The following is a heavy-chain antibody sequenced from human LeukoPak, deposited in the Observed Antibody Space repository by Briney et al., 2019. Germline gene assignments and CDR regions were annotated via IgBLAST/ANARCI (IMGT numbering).Heavy chain of an antibody. CDR1: GGSFSGYY. CDR2: INHNGST. Sequence: SETLSLTCAVYGGSFSGYYWSWIRQPPGKGLEWIGEINHNGSTNYNPSLKSRVTISVDTSKNQFSLKLSSVTAADTAVYYCAREDVDTAMVTGGYFDYWGQGTLVTVSS. D-gene: IGHD5-18*01. V-gene: IGHV4-34*01. CDR3: AREDVDTAMVTGGYFDY. J-gene: IGHJ4*02.